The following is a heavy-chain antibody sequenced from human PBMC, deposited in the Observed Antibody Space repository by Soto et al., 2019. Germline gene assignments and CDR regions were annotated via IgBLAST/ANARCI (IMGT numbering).Heavy chain of an antibody. Sequence: GGAVRVTCSASGVTFSSYSMNWVGQAPGKGLEWVSYISSSSSTIYYAASVKGRFTMSRDNAKNSLYLQMNSLTAEDTAVYSCARKRFGALYGMDVWGQGTTVPVSS. CDR3: ARKRFGALYGMDV. V-gene: IGHV3-48*01. CDR1: GVTFSSYS. J-gene: IGHJ6*02. D-gene: IGHD3-10*01. CDR2: ISSSSSTI.